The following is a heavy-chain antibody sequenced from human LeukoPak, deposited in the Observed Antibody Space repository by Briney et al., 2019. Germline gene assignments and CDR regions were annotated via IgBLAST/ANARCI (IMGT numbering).Heavy chain of an antibody. Sequence: PSETLSLTCTVSGGSFSSGSYYWSWIRQPPGTGLEWIGYIYYSGSTNYNPSLKSRVTISVDTSKNQFSLKLSSVTAADTAVYYCARVPTTVYSYGGIDYWGQGTLVTVSS. CDR2: IYYSGST. CDR1: GGSFSSGSYY. J-gene: IGHJ4*02. CDR3: ARVPTTVYSYGGIDY. V-gene: IGHV4-61*01. D-gene: IGHD5-18*01.